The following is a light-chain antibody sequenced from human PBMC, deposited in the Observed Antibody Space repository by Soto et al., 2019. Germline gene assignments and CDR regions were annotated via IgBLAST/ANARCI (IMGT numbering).Light chain of an antibody. J-gene: IGLJ1*01. CDR2: DVR. Sequence: QSALTQPASVSGSPGQSITNSCTGTSSDVGGYNYVSWYQQHPGKAPKLMIYDVRNRPSGGSNRFSGSKSGNTASLTISGLQADDDADYYCSSYTSSSTLGVFGTGTKLTVL. CDR1: SSDVGGYNY. CDR3: SSYTSSSTLGV. V-gene: IGLV2-14*01.